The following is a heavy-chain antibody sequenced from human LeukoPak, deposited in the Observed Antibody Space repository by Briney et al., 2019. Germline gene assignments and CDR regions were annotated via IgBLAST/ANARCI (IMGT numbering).Heavy chain of an antibody. V-gene: IGHV4-59*01. D-gene: IGHD3-10*01. Sequence: SETLSHTCTVSGGSISSYYWSWIRQPPGKGLEWIGYIYYSGSTNYNPSLKSRVTISVDTSKNQFSLKLSSVTAADTAVYYCARVRVYYYGMDVWGKGTTVTVSS. CDR1: GGSISSYY. J-gene: IGHJ6*04. CDR2: IYYSGST. CDR3: ARVRVYYYGMDV.